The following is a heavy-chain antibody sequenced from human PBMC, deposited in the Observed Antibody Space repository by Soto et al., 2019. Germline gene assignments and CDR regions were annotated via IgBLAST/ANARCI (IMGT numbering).Heavy chain of an antibody. Sequence: ASVKVSCKASGYTFTSYAMHWVRQAPGERLEWMGWINAGNGNTKYSQKFQGRVTITRDTSASTAYMELSSLRSEYTAVYYCARVLRCTSCYTERFDPWGQGTLVTVSS. CDR1: GYTFTSYA. V-gene: IGHV1-3*01. J-gene: IGHJ5*02. D-gene: IGHD2-2*02. CDR2: INAGNGNT. CDR3: ARVLRCTSCYTERFDP.